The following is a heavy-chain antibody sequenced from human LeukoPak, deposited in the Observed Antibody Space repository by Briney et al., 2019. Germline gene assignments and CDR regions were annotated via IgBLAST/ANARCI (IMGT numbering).Heavy chain of an antibody. J-gene: IGHJ4*02. D-gene: IGHD6-19*01. CDR3: ARHLSGWPHYFGY. V-gene: IGHV4-34*01. CDR1: DGSFSGYY. Sequence: SETLSLTCAVYDGSFSGYYWSWIRQPPGKGLEWIGEINHSGSTNYNPSLKSRVTISVDTSKNQFSLKLSSVTAADTAVYYCARHLSGWPHYFGYWGQGTLVTVSS. CDR2: INHSGST.